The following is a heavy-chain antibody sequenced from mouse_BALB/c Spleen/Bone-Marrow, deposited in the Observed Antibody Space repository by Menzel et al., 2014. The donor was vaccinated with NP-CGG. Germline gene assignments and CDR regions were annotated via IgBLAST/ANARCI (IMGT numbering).Heavy chain of an antibody. D-gene: IGHD2-2*01. Sequence: VQRVESGAELAKPGASVKMSCKASGYTFTSYWMHWVKQRPGQGLEWIGYINPSTGYTEYNQKFKDKATLTADKSSSTAYMQLSSLTSEDSAVYYCARGVRGYDGFAYWGQETLVTVSA. V-gene: IGHV1-7*01. CDR1: GYTFTSYW. CDR3: ARGVRGYDGFAY. J-gene: IGHJ3*01. CDR2: INPSTGYT.